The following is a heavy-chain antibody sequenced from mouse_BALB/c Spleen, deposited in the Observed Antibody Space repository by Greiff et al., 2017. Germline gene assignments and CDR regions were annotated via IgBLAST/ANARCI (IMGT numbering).Heavy chain of an antibody. CDR3: ADGFAY. CDR1: GFTFSSLG. J-gene: IGHJ3*01. V-gene: IGHV5-17*02. Sequence: EVKLVESGGGLVQPGGSRKLSCAASGFTFSSLGMHWVRQAPEKGLEWVAYISSGSSTIYYADTVKGRFTISRDNPKNTLFLQMTSLRSEDTAMYYCADGFAYWGQGTLVTVSA. CDR2: ISSGSSTI.